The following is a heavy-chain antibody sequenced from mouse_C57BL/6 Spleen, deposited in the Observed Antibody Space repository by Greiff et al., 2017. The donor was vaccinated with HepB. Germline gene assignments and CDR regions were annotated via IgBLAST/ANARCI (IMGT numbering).Heavy chain of an antibody. Sequence: QVQLQQPGAELVMPGASVKLSCKASGYTFTSYWMHWVKQRPGQGLEWIGEIDPSDSYTNYNQKFKGKSTLTVDKSSSTAYMQLSSLTSEDSAVYYCARKGGSGYAMDYWGQGTSVTVSS. CDR3: ARKGGSGYAMDY. D-gene: IGHD3-2*02. V-gene: IGHV1-69*01. CDR2: IDPSDSYT. CDR1: GYTFTSYW. J-gene: IGHJ4*01.